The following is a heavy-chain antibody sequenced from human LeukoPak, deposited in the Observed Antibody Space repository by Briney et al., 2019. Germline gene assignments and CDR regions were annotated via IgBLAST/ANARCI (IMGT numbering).Heavy chain of an antibody. J-gene: IGHJ4*02. CDR3: ARGWSGYNE. V-gene: IGHV3-53*01. CDR1: VFTLSGNY. D-gene: IGHD1-14*01. CDR2: IYKNNNT. Sequence: PGGSLRLSCAASVFTLSGNYMTGVRQAPGNGLEWVSVIYKNNNTYHPDCVKGRFPNSRENSSNTLYLQMNGLRAEDTAVYYCARGWSGYNEGGEGTLLTVSS.